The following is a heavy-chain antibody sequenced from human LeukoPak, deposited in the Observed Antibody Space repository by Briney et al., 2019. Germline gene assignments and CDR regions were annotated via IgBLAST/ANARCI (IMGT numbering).Heavy chain of an antibody. Sequence: SETLSLTCTVSGYSISTGYYWGWIRQPPGKGLEWIGNIYHRGITYYSPSLKNRVTISVGTSKNQFSLKLSSVTAADTAVYYCATYVWGSYRYAYWGQGNLVTVSS. V-gene: IGHV4-38-2*02. CDR3: ATYVWGSYRYAY. D-gene: IGHD3-16*02. CDR2: IYHRGIT. J-gene: IGHJ4*02. CDR1: GYSISTGYY.